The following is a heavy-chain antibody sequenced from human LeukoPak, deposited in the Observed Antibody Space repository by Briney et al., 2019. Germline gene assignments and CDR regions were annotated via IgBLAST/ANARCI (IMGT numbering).Heavy chain of an antibody. CDR1: GDSVSSNSAA. CDR3: SRFRDSTPVATDAFDV. CDR2: TYYRSKWYS. V-gene: IGHV6-1*01. Sequence: SQTLSLTCAISGDSVSSNSAAWNWIRQSPSRGLEWLARTYYRSKWYSDYAASVKSRITINPDTSKNQFSLQLNSVTPEDTAVYYCSRFRDSTPVATDAFDVWGQETRVTVAS. D-gene: IGHD4-23*01. J-gene: IGHJ3*01.